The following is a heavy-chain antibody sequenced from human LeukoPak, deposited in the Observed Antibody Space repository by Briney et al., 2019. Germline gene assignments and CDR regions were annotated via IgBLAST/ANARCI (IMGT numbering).Heavy chain of an antibody. D-gene: IGHD2-8*01. CDR1: GFTFSSYG. Sequence: PGGSLRLSCAASGFTFSSYGMSWVRQAPGKGLESVSHIVNGNTYYADAVKGRFTISRENSKDTLYLQMNSLTAEDTALYYCVRVISMGWFDPWGQGTLVTVSS. J-gene: IGHJ5*02. CDR3: VRVISMGWFDP. CDR2: IVNGNT. V-gene: IGHV3-23*01.